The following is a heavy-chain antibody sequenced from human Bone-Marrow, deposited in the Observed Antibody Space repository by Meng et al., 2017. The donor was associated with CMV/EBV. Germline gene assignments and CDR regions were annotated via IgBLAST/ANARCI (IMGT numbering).Heavy chain of an antibody. V-gene: IGHV1-69*04. Sequence: SVKVSCKASGGTFSSYTISWVRQAPGQGLEWMGRIIPILGIANYAQKFQGRVTITADKSTSTAYMELSSLRSEDTAVYYCARDHGPAAIEDGMDVWGQGTTVTVSS. CDR2: IIPILGIA. D-gene: IGHD2-2*02. CDR1: GGTFSSYT. J-gene: IGHJ6*02. CDR3: ARDHGPAAIEDGMDV.